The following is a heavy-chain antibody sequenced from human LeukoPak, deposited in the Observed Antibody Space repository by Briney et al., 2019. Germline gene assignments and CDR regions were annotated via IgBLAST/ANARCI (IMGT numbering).Heavy chain of an antibody. V-gene: IGHV4-34*01. J-gene: IGHJ2*01. CDR2: INHSGST. Sequence: PSETLSLTCAVYGGSFSGYYWSWIRQPPGKGLEWIGEINHSGSTNYNPSLKSRVTISVDTSKNQFSLKLSSVTAADTAVYYCARSGYGSDYEYFDLWGRGTLVTVSS. CDR1: GGSFSGYY. CDR3: ARSGYGSDYEYFDL. D-gene: IGHD1-26*01.